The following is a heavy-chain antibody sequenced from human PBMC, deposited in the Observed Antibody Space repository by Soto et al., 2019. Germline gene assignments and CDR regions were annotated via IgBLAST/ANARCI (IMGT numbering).Heavy chain of an antibody. J-gene: IGHJ4*02. CDR1: GFTVSSYH. CDR3: ALSYTETTDY. D-gene: IGHD4-17*01. Sequence: GGSLRLSCAASGFTVSSYHMSWVRQAPGKGLEWISVIYSAGSADFADSVKGRFTISRDNSKNTLYLQMSSLRAEDTAVYYCALSYTETTDYWGQGTLVTVSS. V-gene: IGHV3-66*01. CDR2: IYSAGSA.